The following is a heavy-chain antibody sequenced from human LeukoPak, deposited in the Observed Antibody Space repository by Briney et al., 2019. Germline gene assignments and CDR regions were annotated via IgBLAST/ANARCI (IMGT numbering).Heavy chain of an antibody. CDR1: GYTFTGYY. CDR3: ASSGDDHYSGYDLNYFDY. D-gene: IGHD5-12*01. Sequence: GASVTVSCKASGYTFTGYYMHWVRQAPGQGLEWMGWINPNSGGTNYAQKFQGRVTMTRDTSISTAYMELSRLRSDDTAVYYCASSGDDHYSGYDLNYFDYWGQGTLVTVSS. V-gene: IGHV1-2*02. CDR2: INPNSGGT. J-gene: IGHJ4*02.